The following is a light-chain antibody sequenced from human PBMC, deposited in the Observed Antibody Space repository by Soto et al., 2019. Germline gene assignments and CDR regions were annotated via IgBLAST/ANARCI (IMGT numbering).Light chain of an antibody. CDR1: SSDVGGYNY. J-gene: IGLJ1*01. V-gene: IGLV2-14*01. CDR2: EVS. CDR3: SSYTSSSIYV. Sequence: QSALTQPASVSGSPGQSITISCTGTSSDVGGYNYVSWYQQHPGKAPKLMIYEVSNRPSGVSNRFSGSKSGNTASLTISGLQAEDEADYYCSSYTSSSIYVFGNGTKLT.